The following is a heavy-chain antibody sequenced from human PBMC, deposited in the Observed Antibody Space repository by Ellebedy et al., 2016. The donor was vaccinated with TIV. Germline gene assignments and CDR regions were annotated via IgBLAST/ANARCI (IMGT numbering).Heavy chain of an antibody. CDR2: ISYSGST. CDR3: ARGKPDGDSDY. J-gene: IGHJ4*02. V-gene: IGHV4-59*01. Sequence: MPSETLSLTCTVSGGSISPYYWSWIRQPPGKGLEWIGYISYSGSTNYNPSLESRLTISIDTSKNQFSLKLTSVTAADTAVYYCARGKPDGDSDYWGQGTLVTVSS. CDR1: GGSISPYY. D-gene: IGHD2-21*02.